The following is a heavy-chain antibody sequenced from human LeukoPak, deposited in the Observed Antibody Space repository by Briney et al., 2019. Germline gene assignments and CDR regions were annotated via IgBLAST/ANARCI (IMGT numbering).Heavy chain of an antibody. CDR3: ARAAGRATLFDY. V-gene: IGHV4-31*03. CDR2: IYYSGST. Sequence: SETLSLTCTVSGGSISSGGYYWSWIRQHPGKGLEWIGYIYYSGSTYYNPSLKSRVTISVDTSKNQFSLKLSSVTAADTAVYYCARAAGRATLFDYWGQGTLVTVSS. CDR1: GGSISSGGYY. J-gene: IGHJ4*02. D-gene: IGHD1-26*01.